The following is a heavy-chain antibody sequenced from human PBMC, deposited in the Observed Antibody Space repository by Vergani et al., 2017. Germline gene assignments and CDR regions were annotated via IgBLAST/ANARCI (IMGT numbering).Heavy chain of an antibody. CDR1: GYTFTSYY. Sequence: QVQLVQSGAEVKKPGASVKVSCKASGYTFTSYYMHWVRQAPGQGLEWMGIINPSGGSTSYAQKFQGRVTMTRDTSTSTVYMELSSLRSEDTAVYYCASRSGRYGSGSYYNNFYYYYYGMDVWGQGTTVTVSS. CDR2: INPSGGST. D-gene: IGHD3-10*01. CDR3: ASRSGRYGSGSYYNNFYYYYYGMDV. V-gene: IGHV1-46*01. J-gene: IGHJ6*02.